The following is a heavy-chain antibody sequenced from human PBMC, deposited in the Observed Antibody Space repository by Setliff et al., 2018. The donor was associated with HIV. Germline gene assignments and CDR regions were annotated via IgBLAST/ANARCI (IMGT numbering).Heavy chain of an antibody. CDR1: GHTPRHYG. V-gene: IGHV1-69*11. D-gene: IGHD3-10*01. Sequence: GASVKVSCKASGHTPRHYGINWIRQAPGQGLEWVGSLIPVLGEPHYAPRFQGRVTITADDSTNTAYLELSNPRFDDTATYYCARGVLYGLSEYWGTGSLVTVSS. CDR3: ARGVLYGLSEY. CDR2: LIPVLGEP. J-gene: IGHJ4*02.